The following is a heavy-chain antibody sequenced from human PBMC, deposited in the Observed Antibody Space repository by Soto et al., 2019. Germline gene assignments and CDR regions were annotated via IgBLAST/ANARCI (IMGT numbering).Heavy chain of an antibody. J-gene: IGHJ6*02. V-gene: IGHV1-8*01. CDR2: MNPNSGNT. CDR3: ARGGSRHYDFWSGYYGGYYYYYYGMDV. CDR1: GYTFTSYD. D-gene: IGHD3-3*01. Sequence: ASVKVSCKASGYTFTSYDINWVRQATGQGLEWMGWMNPNSGNTGYAQKFQGRVTMSRSTSISTAYMELSSLRSEDTAVYYCARGGSRHYDFWSGYYGGYYYYYYGMDVWGQGTTVTVSS.